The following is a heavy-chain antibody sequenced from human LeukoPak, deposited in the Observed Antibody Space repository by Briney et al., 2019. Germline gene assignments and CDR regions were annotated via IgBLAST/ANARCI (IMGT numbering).Heavy chain of an antibody. CDR1: GGSISSYY. Sequence: SETLSLTCTVSGGSISSYYWSWIRQPPGKGLEWIGYIYYSGSTNYNPSLKSRVTISVDTSENQFSLKLSSVTAADTAVYYCARGGRAVIINYWGQGALVTVSS. J-gene: IGHJ4*02. D-gene: IGHD3-10*01. CDR3: ARGGRAVIINY. V-gene: IGHV4-59*01. CDR2: IYYSGST.